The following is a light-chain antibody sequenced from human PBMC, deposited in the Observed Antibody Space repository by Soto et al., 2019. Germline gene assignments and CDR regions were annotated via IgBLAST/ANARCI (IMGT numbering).Light chain of an antibody. CDR3: QSYDSSLSGWV. CDR2: GNS. Sequence: QLVLTQPPSVSGAPGQRVTISCTGSSSNIGAGYDVHWYQQLPGTAPKLLIYGNSNRPSGVPDRFSGSKPGTSASLAITGLQAEDEADYYCQSYDSSLSGWVFGTGTKLTVL. J-gene: IGLJ1*01. CDR1: SSNIGAGYD. V-gene: IGLV1-40*01.